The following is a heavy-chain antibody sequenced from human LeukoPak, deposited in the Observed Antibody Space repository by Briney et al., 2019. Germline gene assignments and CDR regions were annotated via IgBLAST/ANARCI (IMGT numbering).Heavy chain of an antibody. CDR3: TRVYSGSYLSTKKWGMGFDY. Sequence: GGSLRLSCAASGFTFSSYGMHWVRQAPGKGLEWVAFIRYDGSNKYYADSVKGRFTISRDNSKNTLYLQMNSLRAEDTAVYYCTRVYSGSYLSTKKWGMGFDYWGQGTLVTVSS. J-gene: IGHJ4*02. D-gene: IGHD1-26*01. CDR1: GFTFSSYG. CDR2: IRYDGSNK. V-gene: IGHV3-30*02.